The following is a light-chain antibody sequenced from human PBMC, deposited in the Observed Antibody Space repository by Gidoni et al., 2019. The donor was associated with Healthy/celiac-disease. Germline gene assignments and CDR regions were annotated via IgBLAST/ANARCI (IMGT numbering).Light chain of an antibody. CDR2: EVS. CDR3: CSYAGSSTSVV. Sequence: SALTQPASVSGSPGQSFTISCTGTSSDVGSYNLVSWYHQHPGKAPKLMIYEVSKRPSGVSNRFSGSKSGNTASLTISGLQAEDEADYYCCSYAGSSTSVVFGGGTKLTVL. V-gene: IGLV2-23*02. J-gene: IGLJ2*01. CDR1: SSDVGSYNL.